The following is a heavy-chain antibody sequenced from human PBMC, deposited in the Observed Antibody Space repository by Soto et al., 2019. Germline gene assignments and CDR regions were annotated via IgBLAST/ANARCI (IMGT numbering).Heavy chain of an antibody. Sequence: PGGSLRLSCASSVLTFSSYGMHCVRHSPGKGLEWVAVIWYDGSNKYYADSVKGRFTISRDNSKNTLYLQMNSLRAEDTAVYYCARDLLAAAGTYYGMEVWGQGTTVTVSS. J-gene: IGHJ6*01. CDR3: ARDLLAAAGTYYGMEV. CDR2: IWYDGSNK. CDR1: VLTFSSYG. V-gene: IGHV3-33*01. D-gene: IGHD6-13*01.